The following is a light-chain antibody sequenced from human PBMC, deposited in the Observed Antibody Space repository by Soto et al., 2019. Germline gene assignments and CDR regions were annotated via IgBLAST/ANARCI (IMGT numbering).Light chain of an antibody. V-gene: IGKV1-5*01. CDR3: QQYINYPWT. CDR2: SAS. Sequence: DIQLTQSPSTLSASVGDRVTITCRASQSVLTYLAWYQQKPGEAPKLLITSASSLQSGVPSRFSASGSGTEFSLTISSLQPDDFAIYYCQQYINYPWTFGQGTKVEIK. CDR1: QSVLTY. J-gene: IGKJ1*01.